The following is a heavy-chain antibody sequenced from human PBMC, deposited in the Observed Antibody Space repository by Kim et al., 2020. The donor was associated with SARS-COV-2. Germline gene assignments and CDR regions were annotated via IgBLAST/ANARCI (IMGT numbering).Heavy chain of an antibody. V-gene: IGHV4-39*07. J-gene: IGHJ5*02. CDR1: GGSISSSSYY. CDR2: IYYSGST. D-gene: IGHD3-22*01. Sequence: SETLSLTCTVSGGSISSSSYYWGWIRQPPGKGLEWIGSIYYSGSTYYNPSLKSRVTISVDTSKNQFSLKLSSVTAADTAVYYCARGRLERSGYYSWFDPWGQGTLVTVSS. CDR3: ARGRLERSGYYSWFDP.